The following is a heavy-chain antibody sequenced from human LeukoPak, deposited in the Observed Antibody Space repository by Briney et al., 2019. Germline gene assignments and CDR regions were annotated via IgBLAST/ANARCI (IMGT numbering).Heavy chain of an antibody. CDR2: INPNSGGT. CDR3: ARGYYGSGSDYLDY. J-gene: IGHJ4*02. Sequence: GASVKVSCKASGYTFTGYYMHWVRQAPGQGLAWMGWINPNSGGTNYAQKFQGRVTMTRDTSISTAYMELSRLRSDDTAVYYCARGYYGSGSDYLDYWGQGTLVTVSP. V-gene: IGHV1-2*02. CDR1: GYTFTGYY. D-gene: IGHD3-10*01.